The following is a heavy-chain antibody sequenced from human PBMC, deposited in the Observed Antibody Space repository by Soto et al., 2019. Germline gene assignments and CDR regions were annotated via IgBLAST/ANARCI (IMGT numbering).Heavy chain of an antibody. J-gene: IGHJ5*02. CDR3: ARRGYCSSTSCYMNWFDP. CDR1: GGTFSSYA. Sequence: QVQLVQSGAEVKKPGSSVKVSCKASGGTFSSYAISWVRQAPGQGLEWMGGIIPIFGTANYAQKFQGRVTITADESTSTAEMELNSLRSEDTAVYYCARRGYCSSTSCYMNWFDPWGQGTLVTVSS. V-gene: IGHV1-69*01. CDR2: IIPIFGTA. D-gene: IGHD2-2*01.